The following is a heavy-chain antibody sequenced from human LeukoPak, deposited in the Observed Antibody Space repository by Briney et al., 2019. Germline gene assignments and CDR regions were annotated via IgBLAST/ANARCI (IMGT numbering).Heavy chain of an antibody. CDR1: GGSISSSISY. Sequence: SETLSHTCTVSGGSISSSISYWGWIRQPPGKGLEWIGSIYYSGSTSYNPSLKSRVTISLDTSKNQFSLKLSSVTAADTAVYYCARDYYDSSGYRSFDYWGQGTLVTVSS. J-gene: IGHJ4*02. D-gene: IGHD3-22*01. CDR3: ARDYYDSSGYRSFDY. CDR2: IYYSGST. V-gene: IGHV4-39*07.